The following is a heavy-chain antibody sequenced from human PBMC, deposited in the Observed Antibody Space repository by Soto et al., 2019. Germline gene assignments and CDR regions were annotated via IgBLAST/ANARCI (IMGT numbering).Heavy chain of an antibody. Sequence: GVSLRLSCLASGFTFSDFAMTWVRHFPGRGLEWVASLDGAGGSTYYAESVRGRFSISRDNSQNTLFLQMKRLTVDDTAIYYCAAPRDEYGSGVSWFNYGMEIWGQGTTVNVSS. J-gene: IGHJ6*01. V-gene: IGHV3-23*01. CDR2: LDGAGGST. CDR3: AAPRDEYGSGVSWFNYGMEI. CDR1: GFTFSDFA. D-gene: IGHD3-10*01.